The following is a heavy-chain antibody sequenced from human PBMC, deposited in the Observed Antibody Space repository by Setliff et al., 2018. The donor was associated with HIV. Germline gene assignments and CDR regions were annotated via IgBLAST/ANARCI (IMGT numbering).Heavy chain of an antibody. D-gene: IGHD3-22*01. J-gene: IGHJ3*02. V-gene: IGHV1-69*04. CDR1: GGTFSSYT. CDR3: ARDYFDSSAYHYGFGAFDI. CDR2: IIPILGIA. Sequence: SVKVSCKASGGTFSSYTISWVRQAPGQGLEWMGRIIPILGIANYAQKFQGRVTMSRDTSTSTVYMELSSLRSEDTAVYYCARDYFDSSAYHYGFGAFDIWGQGTMVTVSS.